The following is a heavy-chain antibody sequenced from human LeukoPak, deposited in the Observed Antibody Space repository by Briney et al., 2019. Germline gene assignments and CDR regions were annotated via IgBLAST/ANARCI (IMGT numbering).Heavy chain of an antibody. J-gene: IGHJ4*02. CDR3: ASLIAATHDY. V-gene: IGHV4-34*01. CDR2: INHSGST. CDR1: GGSFSDYY. Sequence: PSGTLSLTCAVYGGSFSDYYWSWIRQPPGKGLEWIGEINHSGSTNYNPSLKSRVTISVHTSKNQFSLQLTSVTAADTAVYYCASLIAATHDYWGQGTLVTVSS. D-gene: IGHD2-15*01.